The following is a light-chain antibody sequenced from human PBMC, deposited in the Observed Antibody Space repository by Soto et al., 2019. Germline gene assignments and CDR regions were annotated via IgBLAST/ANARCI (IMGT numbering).Light chain of an antibody. J-gene: IGKJ4*01. V-gene: IGKV3-15*01. Sequence: EVVMRQSPATLSVPPGKAATRSCSANQGIGDTLAWYQHKPGQTPRLLIYDTSTRATGVPTRFSGSRSGAEFTLTINSLQSEDFAVYYCQPYNNWPLTFGGGTKVDIK. CDR3: QPYNNWPLT. CDR2: DTS. CDR1: QGIGDT.